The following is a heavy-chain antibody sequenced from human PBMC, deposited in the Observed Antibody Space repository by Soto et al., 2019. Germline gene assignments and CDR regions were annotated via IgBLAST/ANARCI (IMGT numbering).Heavy chain of an antibody. V-gene: IGHV3-23*01. J-gene: IGHJ6*02. Sequence: GGSLRLSCAASGFTFSSYAMTWVRQAPGKGLEWVSGLSGSGDSTYYADSVKGRFTISRDNSKNTLYLQMNSLRAEDTAVYYCAKDGTTLRYDILTGLNGMDVWGQGTTVTVSS. D-gene: IGHD3-9*01. CDR2: LSGSGDST. CDR1: GFTFSSYA. CDR3: AKDGTTLRYDILTGLNGMDV.